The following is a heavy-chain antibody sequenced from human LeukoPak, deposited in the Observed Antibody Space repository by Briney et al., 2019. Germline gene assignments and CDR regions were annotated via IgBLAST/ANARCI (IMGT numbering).Heavy chain of an antibody. CDR3: ARIERWGYSSGGGEY. CDR1: GGSISSYY. J-gene: IGHJ4*02. CDR2: IYYSGST. Sequence: SETLSLTCTVSGGSISSYYWSWIRQPPGKGLEWIGYIYYSGSTNYNPSLKSRVTISVDTSKNQFSLKLSSVTATDAAVYYCARIERWGYSSGGGEYWGQGTLVTVSS. V-gene: IGHV4-59*08. D-gene: IGHD6-19*01.